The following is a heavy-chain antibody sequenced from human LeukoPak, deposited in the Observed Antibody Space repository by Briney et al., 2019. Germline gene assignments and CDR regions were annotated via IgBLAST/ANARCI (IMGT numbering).Heavy chain of an antibody. V-gene: IGHV1-8*01. CDR1: GYTFTSYD. J-gene: IGHJ4*02. D-gene: IGHD3-22*01. Sequence: ASVKVSCKASGYTFTSYDINWVRQAPGQGLEWMGWMNPNSGNTGYAQKFQGRVTMTRNTSISTAYMELSSLRSEDTAVYYCARGSYYYDSSGYYLSPPSDYWGQGTLVTVSS. CDR3: ARGSYYYDSSGYYLSPPSDY. CDR2: MNPNSGNT.